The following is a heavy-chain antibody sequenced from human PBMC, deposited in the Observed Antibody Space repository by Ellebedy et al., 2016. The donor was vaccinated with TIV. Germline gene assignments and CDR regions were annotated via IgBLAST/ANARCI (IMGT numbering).Heavy chain of an antibody. V-gene: IGHV3-30*18. CDR2: MSFDGNEI. CDR3: AKSYTTYIVGADPYDH. Sequence: GESLKISXAATRFIFSNYGMHWVRQAPGKGLEWVAVMSFDGNEIYSIDSVKGRFTISRDNSNNTLFLQMNSLRPEDTTVYYCAKSYTTYIVGADPYDHWGQGTRVTVSS. J-gene: IGHJ4*02. CDR1: RFIFSNYG. D-gene: IGHD1-26*01.